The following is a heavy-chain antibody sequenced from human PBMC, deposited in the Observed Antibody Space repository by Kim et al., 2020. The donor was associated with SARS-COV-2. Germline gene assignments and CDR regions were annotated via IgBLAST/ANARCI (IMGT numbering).Heavy chain of an antibody. CDR3: ARDGTDIAAAGGDNWFDP. V-gene: IGHV1-46*01. Sequence: QGRVTMTRDTSTSTVYMELSSLRSEDTAVYYCARDGTDIAAAGGDNWFDPWGQGTLVTVSS. J-gene: IGHJ5*02. D-gene: IGHD6-13*01.